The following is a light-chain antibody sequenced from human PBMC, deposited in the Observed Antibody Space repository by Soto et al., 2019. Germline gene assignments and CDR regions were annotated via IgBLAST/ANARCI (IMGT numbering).Light chain of an antibody. CDR2: GAS. CDR1: QTFSRH. Sequence: EIVMTQSPGTLSVSPGERATLSCRASQTFSRHLAWYQQKPGQAPRLLIFGASTRATGIPDRFSGSGSGTDFTLTISFLQSEDFAVYYCQQYNSWPLITFGPGTRLEIK. CDR3: QQYNSWPLIT. J-gene: IGKJ5*01. V-gene: IGKV3-15*01.